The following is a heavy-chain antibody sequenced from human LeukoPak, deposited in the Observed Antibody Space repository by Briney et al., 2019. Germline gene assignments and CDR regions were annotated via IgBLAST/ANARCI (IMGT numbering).Heavy chain of an antibody. D-gene: IGHD3-9*01. CDR1: GGSISSSSYY. J-gene: IGHJ5*02. CDR2: IYYSGST. Sequence: PSETLSLTCTVSGGSISSSSYYWGWIRQPPGKGLEWIGSIYYSGSTYYNPSLKSRVTISVDTSKDQFSLKLSSVTAADTAVYYCARIYDILPGGENWFDPWGQGTLVTVSS. V-gene: IGHV4-39*07. CDR3: ARIYDILPGGENWFDP.